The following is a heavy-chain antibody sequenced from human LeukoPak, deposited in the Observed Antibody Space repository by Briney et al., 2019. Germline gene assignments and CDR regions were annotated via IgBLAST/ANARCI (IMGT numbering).Heavy chain of an antibody. V-gene: IGHV3-23*01. D-gene: IGHD1-26*01. CDR1: GFTFSSYA. J-gene: IGHJ4*02. CDR3: AKDGDGGSYYVLFDY. CDR2: ISGSGGRT. Sequence: GGSLRLSCAASGFTFSSYAMSWVRQAPGKGLEWVSAISGSGGRTYYADSVKGRFTISRDNSKSTLFLQMNSLRDEDTAVYYCAKDGDGGSYYVLFDYWGQGALVTVSS.